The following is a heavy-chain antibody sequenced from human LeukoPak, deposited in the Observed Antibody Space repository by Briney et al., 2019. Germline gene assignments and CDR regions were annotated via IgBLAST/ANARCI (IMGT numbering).Heavy chain of an antibody. J-gene: IGHJ4*02. CDR2: IIPILGIA. Sequence: SVKVSCKAPGGTFSSYAISWVRQAPGQGIEWMGRIIPILGIANYAQRFQGRVTITADKSTSTAYMELSSLRSEDTAVYYCARAPNYYDSSGYYYLYFDYGGQGTLVTVSS. D-gene: IGHD3-22*01. CDR1: GGTFSSYA. CDR3: ARAPNYYDSSGYYYLYFDY. V-gene: IGHV1-69*04.